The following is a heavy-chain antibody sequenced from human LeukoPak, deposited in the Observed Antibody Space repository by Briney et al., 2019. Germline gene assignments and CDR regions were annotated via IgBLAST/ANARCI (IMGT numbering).Heavy chain of an antibody. D-gene: IGHD3-22*01. V-gene: IGHV4-34*01. CDR3: ARQDEDSSGYYYGMVD. CDR2: INHSGST. J-gene: IGHJ4*02. CDR1: GGSFSGYY. Sequence: SETLSLTCAVYGGSFSGYYWSWIRQPPGKGLEWIGEINHSGSTNYNPSLKSRVTISVDTSKNQFSLKLSSVTAADTAVYYCARQDEDSSGYYYGMVDWGQGTLVTVSS.